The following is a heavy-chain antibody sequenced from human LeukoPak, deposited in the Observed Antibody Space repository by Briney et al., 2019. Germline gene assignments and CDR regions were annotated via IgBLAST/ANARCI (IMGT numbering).Heavy chain of an antibody. CDR1: GGSISSYY. CDR3: AGTKPLDPFDF. J-gene: IGHJ3*01. CDR2: IYYSGNT. Sequence: SGALSLTCTVSGGSISSYYWSWIRQPPGKGLEWIGYIYYSGNTYYNPSLKSRVTISVDTSKNQFSLKVNSVTAADTAVYYCAGTKPLDPFDFWGQGTLVTVSS. V-gene: IGHV4-59*01.